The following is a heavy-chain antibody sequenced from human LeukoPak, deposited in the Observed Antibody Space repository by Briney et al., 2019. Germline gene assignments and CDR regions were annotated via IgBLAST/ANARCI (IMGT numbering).Heavy chain of an antibody. V-gene: IGHV1-18*01. J-gene: IGHJ4*02. D-gene: IGHD6-19*01. CDR2: ISAYNGNT. CDR3: ARVGSHMGGWYAGLEDY. Sequence: ASVKVSCKASGYTFTSYGISWVRQAPGQGLEWMGWISAYNGNTNYAQKLQGRVTMTTDTSTSTAYMELRSLRSDDTAVYYCARVGSHMGGWYAGLEDYWGQGTLAIVSS. CDR1: GYTFTSYG.